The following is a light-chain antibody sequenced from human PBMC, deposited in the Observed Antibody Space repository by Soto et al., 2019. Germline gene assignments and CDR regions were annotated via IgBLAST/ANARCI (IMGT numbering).Light chain of an antibody. CDR3: QQCGSLPGT. CDR1: QTVNGNS. CDR2: DTS. V-gene: IGKV3-20*01. Sequence: ETVLTQSPGTLSLSPGERATLSCRASQTVNGNSLGWYQQKPGQAPRLLIYDTSSRATGTPDRFSGSGSGTDFTLTISRREPEDFAVYYCQQCGSLPGTFGQGTRVDIK. J-gene: IGKJ1*01.